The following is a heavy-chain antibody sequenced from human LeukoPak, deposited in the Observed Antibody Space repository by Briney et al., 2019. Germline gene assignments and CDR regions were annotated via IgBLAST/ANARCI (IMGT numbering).Heavy chain of an antibody. CDR1: GFTFSSFG. CDR2: ISGSDGST. V-gene: IGHV3-23*01. CDR3: AKDSAKKYDDY. D-gene: IGHD2/OR15-2a*01. J-gene: IGHJ4*02. Sequence: GGSLRLSCAASGFTFSSFGMSWVRQAPGKGLEWVSGISGSDGSTNYADSVKGRFTISRENSKNTLYLQMNSLRAEDTAVYYCAKDSAKKYDDYWGQGTLVTVSS.